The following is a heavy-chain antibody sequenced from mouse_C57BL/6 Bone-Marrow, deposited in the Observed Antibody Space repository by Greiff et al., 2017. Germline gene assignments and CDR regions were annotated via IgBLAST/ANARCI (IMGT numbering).Heavy chain of an antibody. CDR2: INPNNGGT. CDR3: AKAAVVLDY. D-gene: IGHD1-1*01. J-gene: IGHJ2*01. Sequence: VQLQQSGPELVKPGASVKIPCKASGYTFTDYNMDWVKQSHGKSLEWIGDINPNNGGTIYNQKFKGKATLTVDTSSSTAYMELRGLTSEDTAVNYSAKAAVVLDYWGRGTTLTVSS. CDR1: GYTFTDYN. V-gene: IGHV1-18*01.